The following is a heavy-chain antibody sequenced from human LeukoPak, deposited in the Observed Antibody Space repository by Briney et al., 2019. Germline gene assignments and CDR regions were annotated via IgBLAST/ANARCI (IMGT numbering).Heavy chain of an antibody. V-gene: IGHV3-43*01. D-gene: IGHD4-11*01. Sequence: PGGSLRLSCAAAGFTFDDYTMHWVRQAPGKGLEWVSLITWDSGGTYYADSVKGRFTISRDNSKNSLYLQTNSLRTEDTALYYCAKGYSNYADWYFDLWGRGTLVTVSS. CDR1: GFTFDDYT. J-gene: IGHJ2*01. CDR3: AKGYSNYADWYFDL. CDR2: ITWDSGGT.